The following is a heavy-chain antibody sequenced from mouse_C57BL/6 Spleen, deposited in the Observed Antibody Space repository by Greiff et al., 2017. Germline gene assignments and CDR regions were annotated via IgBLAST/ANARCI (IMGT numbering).Heavy chain of an antibody. CDR2: IWSGGST. V-gene: IGHV2-2*01. CDR3: ARSHNYFDY. Sequence: VKVEESGPGLVQPSQSLSITCPVSGFSLTSYGVHWVRQSPGKGLEWLGVIWSGGSTDYNAAFISRLSISKDNSKSQVFFKMNSLQADDTAIYYCARSHNYFDYWGQGTTLTVSS. CDR1: GFSLTSYG. J-gene: IGHJ2*01.